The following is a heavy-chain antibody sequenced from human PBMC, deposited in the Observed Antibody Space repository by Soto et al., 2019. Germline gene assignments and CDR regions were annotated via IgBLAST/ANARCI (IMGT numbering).Heavy chain of an antibody. V-gene: IGHV4-59*08. J-gene: IGHJ1*01. Sequence: SETLSLTCTVSGGSISSYYWSWIRQPPGKGLEWIGYIYYSGSTNYNPSLKSRVTISVDTSKNQFSLKLSSVTAADTAVYYCATVNYYDSSGYPSNRGYFQHWGQGTLVTVSS. CDR3: ATVNYYDSSGYPSNRGYFQH. CDR1: GGSISSYY. CDR2: IYYSGST. D-gene: IGHD3-22*01.